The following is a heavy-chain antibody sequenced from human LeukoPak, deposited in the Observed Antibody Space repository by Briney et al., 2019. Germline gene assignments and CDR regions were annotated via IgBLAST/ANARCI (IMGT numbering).Heavy chain of an antibody. CDR1: GGSFSGYY. J-gene: IGHJ5*02. Sequence: SETLSLTCAVYGGSFSGYYWSWIPQPPGKGLEWIVEINHSGSTNYNPSLKSRVTISVDTSKNQFSLKLSSVTAADTAVYYCARGRRGYCSGGSCYSPVVRFDPWGQGTLVTVSS. CDR2: INHSGST. D-gene: IGHD2-15*01. V-gene: IGHV4-34*01. CDR3: ARGRRGYCSGGSCYSPVVRFDP.